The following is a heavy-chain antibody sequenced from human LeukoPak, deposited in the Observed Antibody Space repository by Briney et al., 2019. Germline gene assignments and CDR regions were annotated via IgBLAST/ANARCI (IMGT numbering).Heavy chain of an antibody. J-gene: IGHJ4*02. V-gene: IGHV3-23*01. CDR1: GFTFSSYA. D-gene: IGHD6-19*01. Sequence: PGGSLRLSCAASGFTFSSYAMSWVRQAPGKGLEWVSRISGSGGSTYYADSVKGRFTISRGNSKNTLYLQMNSLRAEDTAVYYCAKDVYSSGLVDYWGQGTLVTVSS. CDR3: AKDVYSSGLVDY. CDR2: ISGSGGST.